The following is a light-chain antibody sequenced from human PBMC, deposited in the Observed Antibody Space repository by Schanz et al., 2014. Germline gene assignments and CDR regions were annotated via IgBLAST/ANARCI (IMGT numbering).Light chain of an antibody. CDR2: AAS. CDR3: QQYNTYPRT. V-gene: IGKV1-9*01. Sequence: IQLTQSPSPLSASVGDRVTITCRASQGISSFLAWYQHKPGRAPKLLIYAASTLQTGVPSRFSGSGSGTDFTLTISSLQPDDFATYYCQQYNTYPRTFGQGTKVEVK. J-gene: IGKJ1*01. CDR1: QGISSF.